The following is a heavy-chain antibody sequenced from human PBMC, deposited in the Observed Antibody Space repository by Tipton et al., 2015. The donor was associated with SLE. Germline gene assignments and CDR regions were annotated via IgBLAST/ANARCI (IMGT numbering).Heavy chain of an antibody. CDR3: ATFTGDRRLDY. Sequence: TLSLTCVVSGGSITSSNWWSWVRQSPGKGLEWIGEVHHSGATNYNPSLKSRVSLSIDESKNQFSLRLSSVAAADTAMYYCATFTGDRRLDYCGQGTLVTVSS. J-gene: IGHJ4*02. CDR2: VHHSGAT. CDR1: GGSITSSNW. D-gene: IGHD7-27*01. V-gene: IGHV4/OR15-8*02.